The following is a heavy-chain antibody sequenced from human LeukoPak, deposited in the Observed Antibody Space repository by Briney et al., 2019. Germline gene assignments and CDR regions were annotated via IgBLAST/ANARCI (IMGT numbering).Heavy chain of an antibody. Sequence: SETLSLTCSVSGGSIRSYYWSCIRQPAGKGLEWIGRMHTSGSTNCNPSLKSRVTLSVDTSKNQFSLKLTSVTAADTAVYFCARGSSEGSGWYSAEHNWFDPWGQGTLVTVSS. CDR1: GGSIRSYY. V-gene: IGHV4-4*07. CDR3: ARGSSEGSGWYSAEHNWFDP. D-gene: IGHD6-19*01. CDR2: MHTSGST. J-gene: IGHJ5*02.